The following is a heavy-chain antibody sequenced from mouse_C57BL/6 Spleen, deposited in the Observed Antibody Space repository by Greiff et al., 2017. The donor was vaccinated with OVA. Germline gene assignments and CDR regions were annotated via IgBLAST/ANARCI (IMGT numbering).Heavy chain of an antibody. J-gene: IGHJ2*01. D-gene: IGHD2-5*01. CDR3: ARSNYDYFDY. CDR1: GYTFTSYW. V-gene: IGHV1-74*01. CDR2: IHPSDSDN. Sequence: QVQLQQPGAELVKPGASVKVSCKASGYTFTSYWMHWVKQRPGQGLEWIGRIHPSDSDNNYNQKFKGNATLTVDKASSTAYMQLSSLTSEDSAVYYLARSNYDYFDYWGQGTTLTVSS.